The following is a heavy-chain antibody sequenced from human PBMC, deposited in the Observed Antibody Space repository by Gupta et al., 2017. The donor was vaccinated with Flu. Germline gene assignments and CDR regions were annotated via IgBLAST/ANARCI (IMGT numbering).Heavy chain of an antibody. J-gene: IGHJ4*02. D-gene: IGHD3-10*01. V-gene: IGHV3-74*03. CDR1: GFAFSSSW. CDR3: VRERITVGSLDD. CDR2: SNSDGSRT. Sequence: DVQLVESGGGLVQPGGSLRISCAASGFAFSSSWMHWVRQAPGKGLVWVSHSNSDGSRTAYADSVKGRFSISRDNAKNTLYLQMNSLRVEDTATYYCVRERITVGSLDDWGQGTLVTVSS.